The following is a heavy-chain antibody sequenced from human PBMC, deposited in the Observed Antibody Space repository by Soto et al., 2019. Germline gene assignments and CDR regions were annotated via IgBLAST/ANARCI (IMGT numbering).Heavy chain of an antibody. CDR2: ISYDGSNK. CDR1: GFTFSSYA. V-gene: IGHV3-30-3*01. J-gene: IGHJ6*03. CDR3: ARDTYDFWSGPPRIYYYYYMDV. D-gene: IGHD3-3*01. Sequence: GGSLRLSCAASGFTFSSYAMHWVRQAPGKGLEWVAVISYDGSNKYYADSVKGRFTISRDNSKNTLYLQMNSLRAEDTAVYYCARDTYDFWSGPPRIYYYYYMDVWGKGTTVTVSS.